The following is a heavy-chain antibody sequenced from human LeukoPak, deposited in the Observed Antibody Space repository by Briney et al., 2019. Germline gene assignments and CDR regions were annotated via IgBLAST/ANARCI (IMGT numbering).Heavy chain of an antibody. V-gene: IGHV1-18*04. CDR1: GYTFINND. D-gene: IGHD6-19*01. CDR2: ISAYNGNT. Sequence: ASVKVSCKASGYTFINNDISWVRQAPGQGLEWMGWISAYNGNTNYAQKSQGRVTMTTDTSTNTAYMELRSLRSDDTAVYYCARSAVADTLSAYYFEYWGQGTLVTVSS. J-gene: IGHJ4*02. CDR3: ARSAVADTLSAYYFEY.